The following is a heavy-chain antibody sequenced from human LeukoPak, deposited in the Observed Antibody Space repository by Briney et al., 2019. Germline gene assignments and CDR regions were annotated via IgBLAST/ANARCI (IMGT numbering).Heavy chain of an antibody. D-gene: IGHD5-18*01. Sequence: SETLSLTCTVSGGSISNYYWSWIRRPPGKGLEWIGYIYYSGSTLYNPSLKSRVTISVDTSKNQFSLKLSSVTAADTAVYYCARASGYSYGYRGGYYYHMDVWGKGTTVTVSS. CDR1: GGSISNYY. CDR3: ARASGYSYGYRGGYYYHMDV. J-gene: IGHJ6*03. CDR2: IYYSGST. V-gene: IGHV4-59*01.